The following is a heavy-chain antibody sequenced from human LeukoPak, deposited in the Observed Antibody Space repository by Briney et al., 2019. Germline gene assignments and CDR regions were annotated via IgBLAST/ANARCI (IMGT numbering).Heavy chain of an antibody. CDR2: IYYSGST. V-gene: IGHV4-59*01. CDR3: GILPPSLYGDAFAI. D-gene: IGHD4-17*01. CDR1: GGSISSYY. Sequence: SETLSLTCTVSGGSISSYYWSWIRQPAGKGLEWIGYIYYSGSTNYNPSLKSRVTISVDTSKNQFSLKLSSVTAADTAVYYCGILPPSLYGDAFAISGQGTMVTVSS. J-gene: IGHJ3*02.